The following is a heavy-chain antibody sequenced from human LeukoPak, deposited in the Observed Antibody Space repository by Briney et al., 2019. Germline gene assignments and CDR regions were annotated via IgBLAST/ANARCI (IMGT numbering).Heavy chain of an antibody. CDR3: ARTPGPLEWELPTDAFDI. D-gene: IGHD1-26*01. CDR1: GFTFSSYA. V-gene: IGHV3-30-3*01. Sequence: GGSLRLSCAASGFTFSSYAMHWVRQAPGKGLEWVAVISYDGSNKYYADSVRGRFTISRDNSKNTLYLQMNSLRAEDTAVYYCARTPGPLEWELPTDAFDIWGQGTMVTVSS. CDR2: ISYDGSNK. J-gene: IGHJ3*02.